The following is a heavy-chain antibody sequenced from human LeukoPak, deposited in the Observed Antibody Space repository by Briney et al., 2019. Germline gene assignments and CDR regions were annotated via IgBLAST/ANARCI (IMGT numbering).Heavy chain of an antibody. Sequence: GGSLRLSCAAPGFTFSSYAMSWVRQAPGKGLEWVSAISGGGGSTYYADSVKGRFTISRDNSKNTLYLQMNSLRAEDTAVYYCAKDPKSSIVVVTAIHWGQGTLVTVSS. J-gene: IGHJ4*02. CDR1: GFTFSSYA. D-gene: IGHD2-21*02. CDR3: AKDPKSSIVVVTAIH. CDR2: ISGGGGST. V-gene: IGHV3-23*01.